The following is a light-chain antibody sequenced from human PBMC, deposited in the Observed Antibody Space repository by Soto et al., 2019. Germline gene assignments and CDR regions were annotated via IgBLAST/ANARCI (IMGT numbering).Light chain of an antibody. J-gene: IGKJ5*01. CDR3: QQGDGPPIT. CDR2: AAS. CDR1: QNIYTY. V-gene: IGKV1-39*01. Sequence: IEMTQSPTSLSASVGDTVTITCRASQNIYTYLSWYQQKPGKPPKNLIYAASTLQSGVPSRFSASGSGTDFSLTISSLQPDDFATYYGQQGDGPPITFGQGTRVDMK.